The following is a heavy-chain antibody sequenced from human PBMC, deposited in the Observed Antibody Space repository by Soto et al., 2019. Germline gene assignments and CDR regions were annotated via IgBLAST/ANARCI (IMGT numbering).Heavy chain of an antibody. CDR1: GGSFSGYH. Sequence: SETLSLTCAVYGGSFSGYHWSWIRQPPGKGLEWIGEITHSGSSNYSPSLKSRLTISVDMSKNQISLKLSSVTAADTAVYYCAVTVLVSSGTGIDYWGQGSMVTVSS. V-gene: IGHV4-34*01. D-gene: IGHD1-1*01. CDR2: ITHSGSS. CDR3: AVTVLVSSGTGIDY. J-gene: IGHJ4*02.